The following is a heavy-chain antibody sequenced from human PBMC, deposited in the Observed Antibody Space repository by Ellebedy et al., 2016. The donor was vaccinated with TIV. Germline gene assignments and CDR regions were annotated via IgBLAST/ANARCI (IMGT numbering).Heavy chain of an antibody. D-gene: IGHD1-26*01. J-gene: IGHJ5*02. V-gene: IGHV4-59*13. Sequence: SETLSLTXTVSGGSIKSYYWSWIRQPPGKGLEWIGYVYYSGTTNYNPSLQSRVTISVDMSKNQFYLKLSSVTAVDTAVYYCARDARMYRTISGFDPWGQGTLVTVSS. CDR2: VYYSGTT. CDR3: ARDARMYRTISGFDP. CDR1: GGSIKSYY.